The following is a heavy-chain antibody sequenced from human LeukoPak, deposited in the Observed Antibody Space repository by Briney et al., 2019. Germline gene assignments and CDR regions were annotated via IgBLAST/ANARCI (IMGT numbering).Heavy chain of an antibody. J-gene: IGHJ4*02. Sequence: ASVKVSCKASGYTFTSYGISWVRQAPGQGLERMGWISAYNGNTNYAQKLQGRVTMTTDTSTSTAYMELRSLRSDDTAVYYCARVMITFGGVIVLPFDYWGQGTLVTASS. D-gene: IGHD3-16*02. V-gene: IGHV1-18*01. CDR3: ARVMITFGGVIVLPFDY. CDR2: ISAYNGNT. CDR1: GYTFTSYG.